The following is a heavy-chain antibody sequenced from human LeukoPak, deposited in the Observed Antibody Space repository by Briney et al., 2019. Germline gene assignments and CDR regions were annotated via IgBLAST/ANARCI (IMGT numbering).Heavy chain of an antibody. D-gene: IGHD6-13*01. CDR3: AKAGIAAAGSRFDP. Sequence: GGSLRLSCAASGFTFSSYAMSWVRQAPGKGLEWVSAISGSGDITYYADSVKGRFTISRDNSKNTLYLQMNSLRAEDTAVYYCAKAGIAAAGSRFDPWGQGTLVTVSS. CDR1: GFTFSSYA. J-gene: IGHJ5*02. V-gene: IGHV3-23*01. CDR2: ISGSGDIT.